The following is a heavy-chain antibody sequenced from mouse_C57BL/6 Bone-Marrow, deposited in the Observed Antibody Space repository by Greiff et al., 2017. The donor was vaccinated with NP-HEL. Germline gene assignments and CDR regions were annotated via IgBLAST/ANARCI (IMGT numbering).Heavy chain of an antibody. D-gene: IGHD1-1*01. Sequence: SGAELVRPGASVTLSCKASGYTFTDYEMHWVKQTPVHGLEWIGAIDPETGGTAYNQKFKGKAILTADKSSSTAYMELRSLTSEDSAVYYCTSYYYGSRDYWGQGTTLTVSS. J-gene: IGHJ2*01. CDR3: TSYYYGSRDY. V-gene: IGHV1-15*01. CDR2: IDPETGGT. CDR1: GYTFTDYE.